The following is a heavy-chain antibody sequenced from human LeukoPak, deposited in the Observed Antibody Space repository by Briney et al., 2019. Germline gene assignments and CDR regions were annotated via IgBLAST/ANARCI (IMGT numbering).Heavy chain of an antibody. CDR2: ISAYNGNT. CDR3: ARDLVGATFDY. Sequence: WMGWISAYNGNTNYAQKLQGRVTMTTDTSTSTAYMELRSLRSGDTAVYYCARDLVGATFDYWGQGTLVTVSS. J-gene: IGHJ4*02. V-gene: IGHV1-18*01. D-gene: IGHD1-26*01.